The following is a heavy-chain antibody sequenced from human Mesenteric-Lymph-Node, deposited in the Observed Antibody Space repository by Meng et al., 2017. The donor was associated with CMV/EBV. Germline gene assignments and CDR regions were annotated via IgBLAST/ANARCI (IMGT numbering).Heavy chain of an antibody. CDR2: INHSGST. D-gene: IGHD3-9*01. CDR3: ARGSSYDILTGYFDY. Sequence: QVQLHTWGEGLLKPSETLSVTCAVDGGSFSGYYWNWIRQSPEKGLEWIGEINHSGSTTYNPSFTSRIIISVDTSTNQISLNMSSVTAADTAVYYCARGSSYDILTGYFDYWGQGALVTVSS. CDR1: GGSFSGYY. V-gene: IGHV4-34*01. J-gene: IGHJ4*02.